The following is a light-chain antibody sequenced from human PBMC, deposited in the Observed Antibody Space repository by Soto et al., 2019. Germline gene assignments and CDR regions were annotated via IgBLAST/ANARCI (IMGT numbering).Light chain of an antibody. CDR1: QSLLHSNGYNY. CDR2: LGS. V-gene: IGKV2-28*01. Sequence: DIVMTQSPLSLPATPGEPASISCRSCQSLLHSNGYNYLDWYLQKPGQSPQLLIYLGSNRSSGVPDRFSGSGSGTDFTLKISRVEAEDVRVYYCMQALQTPWTFGQGTKVDIK. J-gene: IGKJ1*01. CDR3: MQALQTPWT.